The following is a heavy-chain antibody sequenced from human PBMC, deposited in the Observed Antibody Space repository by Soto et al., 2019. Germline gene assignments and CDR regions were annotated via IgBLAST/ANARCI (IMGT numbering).Heavy chain of an antibody. V-gene: IGHV5-51*01. CDR1: GYSFTSYW. D-gene: IGHD3-9*01. Sequence: GESLKISCKGSGYSFTSYWIGWVRQMPGKGLEWMGIIYPGDSDTRYSPSFQGQVTISADKSISTAYLKLSSVTAADTAVYYCARETTDGYDILTRNYYYYYMDVWGKGTTVTVSS. CDR3: ARETTDGYDILTRNYYYYYMDV. J-gene: IGHJ6*03. CDR2: IYPGDSDT.